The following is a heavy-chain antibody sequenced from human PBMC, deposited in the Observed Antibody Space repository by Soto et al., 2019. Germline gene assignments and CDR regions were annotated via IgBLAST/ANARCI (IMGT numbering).Heavy chain of an antibody. Sequence: PSETLSLTCAVSGGSISSSNWWSWVRQPPGKGLEWIGEIYHSGSTNYNPSLKSRVTISVDKSKNQFSLKLSSVTAADTAVYYCARTGYSSSWRKFDYWGQGTLVTVSS. J-gene: IGHJ4*02. CDR3: ARTGYSSSWRKFDY. D-gene: IGHD6-13*01. CDR1: GGSISSSNW. CDR2: IYHSGST. V-gene: IGHV4-4*02.